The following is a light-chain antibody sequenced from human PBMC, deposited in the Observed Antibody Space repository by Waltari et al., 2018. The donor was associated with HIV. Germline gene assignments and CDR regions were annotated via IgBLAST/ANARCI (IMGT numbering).Light chain of an antibody. CDR2: DDD. CDR1: NLGNRD. Sequence: SYVLTQPPSISVAPGKTATITCAGKNLGNRDVHWYQTKPGQAPILVIFDDDDRPSGIPERFSGSNSDNTATLTINRVEVGDEGDYYCQVWDSGSDHVFGSGTTVTVL. V-gene: IGLV3-21*01. J-gene: IGLJ1*01. CDR3: QVWDSGSDHV.